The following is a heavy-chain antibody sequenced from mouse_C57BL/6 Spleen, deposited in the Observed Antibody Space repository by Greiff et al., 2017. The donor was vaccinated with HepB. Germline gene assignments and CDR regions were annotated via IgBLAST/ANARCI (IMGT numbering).Heavy chain of an antibody. CDR3: ARFRESAWYFDV. D-gene: IGHD3-3*01. V-gene: IGHV1-69*01. CDR2: IDPSDSYT. J-gene: IGHJ1*03. Sequence: VKLQQPGAELVMPGASVKLSCKASGYTFTSYWMHWVKQRPGQGLEWIGEIDPSDSYTNYNQKFKGKSTLTVDKSSSTAYMQLSSLTSEDSAVYYCARFRESAWYFDVWGTGTTVTVSS. CDR1: GYTFTSYW.